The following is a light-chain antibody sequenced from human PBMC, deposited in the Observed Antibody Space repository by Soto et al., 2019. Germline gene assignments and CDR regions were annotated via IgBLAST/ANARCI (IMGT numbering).Light chain of an antibody. J-gene: IGLJ3*02. CDR3: TSYVGNDIWV. CDR1: SSDVGAYNY. CDR2: EVT. Sequence: QSALTQPPSASGSPGQSVTISCTGTSSDVGAYNYVSWYQQYPGKAPKLMIYEVTKRPSGVPDRFSGSKSGNTASLTVSRLQAEDEADYYCTSYVGNDIWVFGGGTKVTVL. V-gene: IGLV2-8*01.